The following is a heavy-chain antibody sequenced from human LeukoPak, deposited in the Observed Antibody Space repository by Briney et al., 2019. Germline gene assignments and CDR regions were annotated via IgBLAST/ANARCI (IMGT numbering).Heavy chain of an antibody. CDR3: AKQPWIQLWFYYYYYMDV. D-gene: IGHD5-18*01. CDR1: GFTFSSYA. CDR2: ISGSGGST. V-gene: IGHV3-23*01. J-gene: IGHJ6*03. Sequence: GGSLRLSCAASGFTFSSYAMSWVRQAPGKGLEWVSAISGSGGSTYYADSVKGRFTISRDNSKNTLYLQMNSLRAEDTAVYYCAKQPWIQLWFYYYYYMDVWGKGTTVTISS.